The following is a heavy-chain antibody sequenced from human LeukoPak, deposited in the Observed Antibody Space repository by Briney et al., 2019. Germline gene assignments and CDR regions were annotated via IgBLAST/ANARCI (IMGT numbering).Heavy chain of an antibody. CDR2: IYPGDSDT. D-gene: IGHD6-19*01. CDR3: ARQGAVAGKGNWFDP. CDR1: GYSFTSYW. J-gene: IGHJ5*02. V-gene: IGHV5-51*01. Sequence: GASLKISCKGSGYSFTSYWIGWVRQMPGKGLEWMGIIYPGDSDTRYSPSFQGQVTISADKSISTAYLQWSSLKASDTAMYYCARQGAVAGKGNWFDPWGQGTLVTVSS.